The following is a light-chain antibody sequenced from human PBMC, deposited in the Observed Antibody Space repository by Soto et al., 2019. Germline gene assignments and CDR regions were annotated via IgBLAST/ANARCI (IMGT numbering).Light chain of an antibody. CDR3: QQYGSSLFLT. CDR2: GAS. Sequence: EIVLTQSPGTLSLSPGERATLSCRASQHIRSSYLAWYQQKPGQAPRLLIYGASSRATGIPDRFSGSGSGTDFTLTISRLEPEDFAVYYCQQYGSSLFLTFGGGTKV. J-gene: IGKJ4*01. CDR1: QHIRSSY. V-gene: IGKV3-20*01.